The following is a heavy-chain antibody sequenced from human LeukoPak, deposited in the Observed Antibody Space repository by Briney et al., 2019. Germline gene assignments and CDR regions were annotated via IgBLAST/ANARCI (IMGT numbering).Heavy chain of an antibody. D-gene: IGHD3-22*01. J-gene: IGHJ4*02. CDR3: ARSARSGGYYDSSGYYPRGYYDY. Sequence: SETLSLTCTVSDGSISSSSHYWDWIRQPPGKGLEWIGSIYYSGSTYYNPSLRSRVTISVDTSKNQFSLKLSSVTAADTAVYYCARSARSGGYYDSSGYYPRGYYDYWGQGILVTVSS. V-gene: IGHV4-39*01. CDR2: IYYSGST. CDR1: DGSISSSSHY.